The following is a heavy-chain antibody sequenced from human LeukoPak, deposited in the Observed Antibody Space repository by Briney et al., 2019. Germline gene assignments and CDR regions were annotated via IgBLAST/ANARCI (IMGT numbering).Heavy chain of an antibody. V-gene: IGHV4-34*01. CDR1: GGSFSGYY. J-gene: IGHJ5*02. D-gene: IGHD3-10*01. CDR3: ARGHANEGLRITMVRGVMRVFWFDP. CDR2: INHSGST. Sequence: PSETLSLTCAVYGGSFSGYYWSWIRQPPGKGLEWIGEINHSGSTNYNPSLKSRVTISVDTSKNQFSLKLSSVTAADTAVYYCARGHANEGLRITMVRGVMRVFWFDPWGQGTLVTVSS.